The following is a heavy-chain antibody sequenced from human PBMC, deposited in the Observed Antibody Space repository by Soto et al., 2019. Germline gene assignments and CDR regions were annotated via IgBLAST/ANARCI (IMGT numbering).Heavy chain of an antibody. J-gene: IGHJ6*02. CDR2: INHSGST. Sequence: PSETLSLTCAVYGGSFSGYYWSWIRQPPGKGLEWIGEINHSGSTNYNPSLKSRVTISVDTSKNQFSLKLSSVTAADTAVYYCARVTYYYVWSGYMRSRMDFWGQGTTVTVSS. D-gene: IGHD3-3*01. V-gene: IGHV4-34*01. CDR1: GGSFSGYY. CDR3: ARVTYYYVWSGYMRSRMDF.